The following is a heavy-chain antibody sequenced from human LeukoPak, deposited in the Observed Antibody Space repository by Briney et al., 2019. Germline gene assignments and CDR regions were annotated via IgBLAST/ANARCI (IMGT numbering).Heavy chain of an antibody. V-gene: IGHV3-48*01. CDR2: ISSSSSTI. CDR1: GFTFSSYS. Sequence: GGSLRLSCAASGFTFSSYSMNWVRQAPGKGLEWVSYISSSSSTIYYADSVKGRFTISRDNAKNSLYLQMNSLRAEDTAVYYCARDEDDFWSDYYPYFDYWGQGTLVTVSS. J-gene: IGHJ4*02. D-gene: IGHD3-3*01. CDR3: ARDEDDFWSDYYPYFDY.